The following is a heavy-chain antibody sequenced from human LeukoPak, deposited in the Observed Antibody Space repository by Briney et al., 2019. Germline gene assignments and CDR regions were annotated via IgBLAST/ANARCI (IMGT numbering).Heavy chain of an antibody. V-gene: IGHV4-34*01. CDR2: VYHNGNT. Sequence: SETLSLTCAVYGGPFSGYFWNWVRQSPGRGLEWIGEVYHNGNTGYNPSLKSRVSISIDTSKNQFSLNLNSVTAADTAVYYCARGRRSRPFGIIRPPLDYWGQGTLVTVSS. D-gene: IGHD1-20*01. CDR3: ARGRRSRPFGIIRPPLDY. CDR1: GGPFSGYF. J-gene: IGHJ4*02.